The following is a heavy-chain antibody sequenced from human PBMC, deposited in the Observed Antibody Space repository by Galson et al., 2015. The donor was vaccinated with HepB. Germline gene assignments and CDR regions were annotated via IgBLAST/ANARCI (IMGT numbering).Heavy chain of an antibody. Sequence: SVKVSCKASGGTFSSYAISWVRQAPGQGLEWMGGIIPIFGTANYAQKFQGRVTITADESTSTAYMELSSLRSEDTAVYYCAREFLGYSSGGGEFDYWGQGTLVTVSS. V-gene: IGHV1-69*13. J-gene: IGHJ4*02. D-gene: IGHD6-19*01. CDR3: AREFLGYSSGGGEFDY. CDR2: IIPIFGTA. CDR1: GGTFSSYA.